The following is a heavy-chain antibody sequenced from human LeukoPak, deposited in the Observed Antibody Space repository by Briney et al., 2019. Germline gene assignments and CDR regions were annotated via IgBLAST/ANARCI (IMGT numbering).Heavy chain of an antibody. Sequence: SETLSLTCTVSGGSISSSSYYWGWIRQPPGKGLEGIGSIYYSGSTYYNPSLKSRVTISVDTSKNQFSLKLSSVTAADTAVYYCASAFYGDYYFDYWGQGTLVTVSS. CDR1: GGSISSSSYY. V-gene: IGHV4-39*01. J-gene: IGHJ4*02. D-gene: IGHD4-17*01. CDR3: ASAFYGDYYFDY. CDR2: IYYSGST.